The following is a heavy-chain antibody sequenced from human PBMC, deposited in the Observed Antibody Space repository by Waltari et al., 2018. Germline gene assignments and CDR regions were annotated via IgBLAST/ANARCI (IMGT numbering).Heavy chain of an antibody. D-gene: IGHD4-17*01. V-gene: IGHV4-39*07. J-gene: IGHJ4*02. Sequence: GSTYYNPSLKSRVTISVDTSKNQFSLKLSSVTAADTAVYYCARERYGGDYWGQGTLVTVSS. CDR3: ARERYGGDY. CDR2: GST.